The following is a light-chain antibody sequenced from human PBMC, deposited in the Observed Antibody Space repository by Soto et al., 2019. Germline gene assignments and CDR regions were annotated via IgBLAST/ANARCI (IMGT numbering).Light chain of an antibody. Sequence: AIQMTQSPSSLSASVGDRVTITCRASQGIGNDLGWYQHKPGRAPKLLIYSSSILFSGVPSRFSDSGSGTDFTLTIVGLQPEYFATYYCLQDYHYPWTLGQGTKVEI. J-gene: IGKJ1*01. V-gene: IGKV1-6*01. CDR3: LQDYHYPWT. CDR2: SSS. CDR1: QGIGND.